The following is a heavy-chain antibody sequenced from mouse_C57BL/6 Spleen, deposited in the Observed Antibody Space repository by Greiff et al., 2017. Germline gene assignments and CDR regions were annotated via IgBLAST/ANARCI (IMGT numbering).Heavy chain of an antibody. CDR3: ARGYDYDVFDY. V-gene: IGHV1-76*01. D-gene: IGHD2-4*01. Sequence: QVQLKQSGAELVRPGASVKLSCKASGYTFTDYYINWVKQRPGQGLEWIARIYPGSGNTYYNEKFKGKATLTAEKSSSTAYMQLSSLTSEDSAVYFCARGYDYDVFDYWGQGTTLTVSS. CDR2: IYPGSGNT. CDR1: GYTFTDYY. J-gene: IGHJ2*01.